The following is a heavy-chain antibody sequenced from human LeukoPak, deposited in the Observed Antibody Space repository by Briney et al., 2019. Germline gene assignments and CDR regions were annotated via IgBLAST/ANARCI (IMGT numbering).Heavy chain of an antibody. J-gene: IGHJ4*02. CDR3: VSFYETY. CDR2: ISWNSGSI. V-gene: IGHV3-9*01. CDR1: GFTFDDYA. D-gene: IGHD2/OR15-2a*01. Sequence: GGSLRLSCAASGFTFDDYAMHWVRQAPGKGLEWVSGISWNSGSIGYADSVKGRFTISRDNAKNTVYLQMNSLRAEDTAVYYCVSFYETYWGRGTLVTVSS.